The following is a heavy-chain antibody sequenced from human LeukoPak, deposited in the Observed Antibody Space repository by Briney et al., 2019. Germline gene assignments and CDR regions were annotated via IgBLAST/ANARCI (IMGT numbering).Heavy chain of an antibody. CDR3: ARDGVAPGLYFDY. CDR1: GFTFSDYW. Sequence: PGGSLRLSCEASGFTFSDYWMNWVRQAPGKGLEWVASIRQDGNEKYYVDSAKGRFTISRDNTYNSVFLQMNSPRGEDTAVYYCARDGVAPGLYFDYWGQGNLVTVSS. V-gene: IGHV3-7*01. D-gene: IGHD2-15*01. CDR2: IRQDGNEK. J-gene: IGHJ4*02.